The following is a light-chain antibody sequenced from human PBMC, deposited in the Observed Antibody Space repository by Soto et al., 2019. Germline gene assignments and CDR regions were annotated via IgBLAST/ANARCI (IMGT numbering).Light chain of an antibody. Sequence: DIQMTQSPSSLSASVGDTVTITCRSSQDVGRWLSWYQQKPGKAPKILIFATSTLQSGVPSRFSGSGSGTDFTLTITSLQSEDFATYYCQQARSFPVTFXQGTRMEIK. CDR3: QQARSFPVT. V-gene: IGKV1D-12*01. CDR2: ATS. J-gene: IGKJ5*01. CDR1: QDVGRW.